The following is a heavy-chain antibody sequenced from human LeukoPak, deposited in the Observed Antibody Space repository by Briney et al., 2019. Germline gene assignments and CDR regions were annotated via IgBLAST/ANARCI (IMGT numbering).Heavy chain of an antibody. CDR2: IWNDGSKK. Sequence: PGGSLRLSCAASGFTFSSYAIHWVRQAPGKGLEWVGLIWNDGSKKFYADSVGGRFTISRDDSKDAVYLQMNSLSADDTALYYCASWLLVGGVTGSLDFWGQGTLVTVSS. D-gene: IGHD3-10*01. V-gene: IGHV3-33*01. CDR3: ASWLLVGGVTGSLDF. J-gene: IGHJ4*02. CDR1: GFTFSSYA.